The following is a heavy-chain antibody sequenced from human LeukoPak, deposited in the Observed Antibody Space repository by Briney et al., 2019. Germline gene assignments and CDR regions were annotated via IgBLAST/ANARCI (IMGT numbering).Heavy chain of an antibody. V-gene: IGHV3-23*01. D-gene: IGHD1-1*01. J-gene: IGHJ4*02. Sequence: GGSLRLSCDASGFSINTYTMYWARQAPGQGLEWVSGIRNSDGMTYYADSVRGRFTISTDNSKNTLYLQMNSLRAEDTALYYCAKGLERESRLDSWGQGTLVTVSS. CDR3: AKGLERESRLDS. CDR2: IRNSDGMT. CDR1: GFSINTYT.